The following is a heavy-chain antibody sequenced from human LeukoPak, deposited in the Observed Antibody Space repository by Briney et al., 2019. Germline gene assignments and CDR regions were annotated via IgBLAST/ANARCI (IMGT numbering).Heavy chain of an antibody. J-gene: IGHJ3*02. CDR1: GYTFTSYG. CDR3: VRSGYCYGGTCHSGAFDI. Sequence: ASVMLSCKASGYTFTSYGISWVRQAPGQGLEWMGWISAYNGNTNFAQKLQGRITMTTDTSTSTAYMELRSLRSDDTAVYYCVRSGYCYGGTCHSGAFDIWGQGTVVTVSS. D-gene: IGHD2-15*01. V-gene: IGHV1-18*01. CDR2: ISAYNGNT.